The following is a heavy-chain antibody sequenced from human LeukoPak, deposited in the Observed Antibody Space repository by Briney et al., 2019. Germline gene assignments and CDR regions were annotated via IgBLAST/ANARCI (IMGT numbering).Heavy chain of an antibody. CDR1: GFTFDDYG. Sequence: GGSLRLSCAASGFTFDDYGMSWVRQDPGKGLEWVSGINWNGGSTGYADSVKGRFTISRDNAKNSLYLQMNSLRAEDTALYYCARDGIYSSSWYSPSDYWGQGTLVTVSS. CDR3: ARDGIYSSSWYSPSDY. J-gene: IGHJ4*02. CDR2: INWNGGST. V-gene: IGHV3-20*04. D-gene: IGHD6-13*01.